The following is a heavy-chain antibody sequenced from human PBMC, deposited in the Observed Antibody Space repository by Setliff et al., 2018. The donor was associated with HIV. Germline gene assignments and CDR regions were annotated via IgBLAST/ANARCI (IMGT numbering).Heavy chain of an antibody. Sequence: PGGSLRLSCAASGFTLSSYWMSWVRQAPGKGLEWVANMNQDGSEKSYLDSVKGRFTISRDNARNSLYLQMNSLRAEDTALYYCATARIPTGGVSTSLDYWGQGTLVTVSS. CDR1: GFTLSSYW. J-gene: IGHJ4*02. CDR2: MNQDGSEK. CDR3: ATARIPTGGVSTSLDY. V-gene: IGHV3-7*03. D-gene: IGHD3-3*01.